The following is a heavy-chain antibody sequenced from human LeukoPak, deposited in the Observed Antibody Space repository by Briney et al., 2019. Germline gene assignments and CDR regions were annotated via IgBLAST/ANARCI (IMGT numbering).Heavy chain of an antibody. V-gene: IGHV1-2*02. CDR2: INPNSCGT. CDR3: ARGGLPTGTTDK. CDR1: GFTLTGYY. D-gene: IGHD1-7*01. J-gene: IGHJ4*02. Sequence: ASVKSSCQAYGFTLTGYYMHCVRQAPGHGLKCMVWINPNSCGTNYAQKFQGRVTMSRDTSISTAYMELRRLRSDDTGVYYCARGGLPTGTTDKWGQGRLVTV.